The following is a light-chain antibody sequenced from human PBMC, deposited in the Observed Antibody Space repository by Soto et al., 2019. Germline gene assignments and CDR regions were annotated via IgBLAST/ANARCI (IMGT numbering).Light chain of an antibody. CDR1: ESVDDY. J-gene: IGKJ5*01. CDR3: QQRSNWPPPIT. V-gene: IGKV3-11*01. Sequence: EIVLNQSPDILSLSPGDTATLSCRASESVDDYLAWYQQKPGQAPRLLIYGSSNRATGVPVRFSGSGSGTDFTLTINSLEPEDFAVYYCQQRSNWPPPITFGQGTRLEIK. CDR2: GSS.